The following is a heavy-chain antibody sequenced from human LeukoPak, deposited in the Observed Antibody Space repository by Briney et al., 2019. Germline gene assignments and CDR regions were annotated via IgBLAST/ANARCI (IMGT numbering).Heavy chain of an antibody. CDR1: GGSISSYY. Sequence: SETLSLTCTVSGGSISSYYWSWIRQPPGKGLEWIGYIYYSGSTNYKPSLKSRVTISVDTSKNQFSLKLSSVTAADTAVYYCARVRDDSSGLVDYWGQGTLVTVSS. D-gene: IGHD6-19*01. V-gene: IGHV4-59*12. CDR2: IYYSGST. J-gene: IGHJ4*02. CDR3: ARVRDDSSGLVDY.